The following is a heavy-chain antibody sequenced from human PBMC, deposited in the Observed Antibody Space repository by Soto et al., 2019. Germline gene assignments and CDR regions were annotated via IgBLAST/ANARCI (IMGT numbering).Heavy chain of an antibody. V-gene: IGHV1-69*13. CDR2: IIPIFGTA. J-gene: IGHJ3*02. Sequence: SVKVSCKASGGTFSSYAISWVRQAPGQGLEWMGGIIPIFGTANYAQKFQGRVTITADESTSTAYMELSSLRSEDTAVYYCGGSGWYVDAFDIWGQGTMVTVSS. CDR3: GGSGWYVDAFDI. D-gene: IGHD6-19*01. CDR1: GGTFSSYA.